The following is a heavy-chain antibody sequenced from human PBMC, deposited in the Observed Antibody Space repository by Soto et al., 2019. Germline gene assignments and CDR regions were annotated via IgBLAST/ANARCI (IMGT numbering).Heavy chain of an antibody. Sequence: GGSLRLSCAVSGITVSSYYMSWVRQAAGKGLEWVSVIYAGTITYYADSVKGRFTIYRDNSKSTLNLEMNSLRVEDTAVYYCARIPYDNSGTIFDYWGQGTLVTVSS. CDR3: ARIPYDNSGTIFDY. V-gene: IGHV3-53*01. CDR1: GITVSSYY. D-gene: IGHD3-22*01. J-gene: IGHJ4*02. CDR2: IYAGTIT.